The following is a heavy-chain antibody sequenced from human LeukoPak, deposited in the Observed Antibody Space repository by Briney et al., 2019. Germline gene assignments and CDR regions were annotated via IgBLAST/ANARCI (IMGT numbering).Heavy chain of an antibody. D-gene: IGHD6-13*01. Sequence: GESLKISCEGSGYSFSTYWIAWVRQMPGKGLEWMGSIYPRDSEIRYSPSFQGQVTISADNSISTAYLQWSCLKASDTAIYYCARPAYSSSLSSHFDPWGQGTLVTVSS. CDR1: GYSFSTYW. V-gene: IGHV5-51*01. J-gene: IGHJ5*02. CDR3: ARPAYSSSLSSHFDP. CDR2: IYPRDSEI.